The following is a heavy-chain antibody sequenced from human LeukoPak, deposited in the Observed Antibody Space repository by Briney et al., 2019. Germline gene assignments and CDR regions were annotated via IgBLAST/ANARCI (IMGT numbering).Heavy chain of an antibody. CDR2: IYSDGST. D-gene: IGHD1-26*01. V-gene: IGHV3-53*01. Sequence: PGGSLRLSCAVSGFIVNTYYMSWVRQAPGKGLEWVSIIYSDGSTYYADSVKGRFTISRDTSKNTLFLQMNSLRAEDTAVYYCAKDGLLGPLDAFDIWGQGTMVTVSS. J-gene: IGHJ3*02. CDR3: AKDGLLGPLDAFDI. CDR1: GFIVNTYY.